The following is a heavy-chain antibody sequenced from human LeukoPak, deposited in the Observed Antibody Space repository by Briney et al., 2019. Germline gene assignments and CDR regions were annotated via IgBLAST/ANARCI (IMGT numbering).Heavy chain of an antibody. CDR3: ARSHDYGDRNFDY. Sequence: GGSLRLSCAASGFTFSRYSMNWVRQAPGKGLEWVSYISSGSTAIYYADSVKGRFTISRDNAKNSLYLQMNSLRDEDTAVYYCARSHDYGDRNFDYWGQGTLVTVSS. CDR1: GFTFSRYS. V-gene: IGHV3-48*02. D-gene: IGHD4-17*01. CDR2: ISSGSTAI. J-gene: IGHJ4*02.